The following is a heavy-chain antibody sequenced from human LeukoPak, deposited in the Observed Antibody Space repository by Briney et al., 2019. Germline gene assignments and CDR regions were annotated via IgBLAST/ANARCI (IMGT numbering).Heavy chain of an antibody. CDR1: GFSFSSFA. Sequence: GGSLRLSCVGSGFSFSSFAMSWVRQAPGKGLEWVSTISGGGSYTYFADSVKGRFTVSRDDSKSMHFLQMNSLRPEDTALYFCAKRITVSAGYYLDYWGRGTLVTVSS. J-gene: IGHJ4*02. CDR2: ISGGGSYT. D-gene: IGHD6-19*01. CDR3: AKRITVSAGYYLDY. V-gene: IGHV3-23*01.